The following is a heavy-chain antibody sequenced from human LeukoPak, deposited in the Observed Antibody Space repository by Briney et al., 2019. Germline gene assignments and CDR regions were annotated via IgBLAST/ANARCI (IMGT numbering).Heavy chain of an antibody. CDR3: ATLVSTRYYFDY. J-gene: IGHJ4*02. V-gene: IGHV4-38-2*02. CDR1: DYSISSGYGYY. D-gene: IGHD5/OR15-5a*01. CDR2: IYHSGIT. Sequence: PSETLSLTCTVSDYSISSGYGYYWGWIRQPPGKGLEWIGNIYHSGITYYNHFNSSLKSRVTIPIDTSKNQFSLRLASVTAADTAVYFCATLVSTRYYFDYWGQGTLVTVSS.